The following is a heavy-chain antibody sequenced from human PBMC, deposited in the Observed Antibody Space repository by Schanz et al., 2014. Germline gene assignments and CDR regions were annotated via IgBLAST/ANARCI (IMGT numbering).Heavy chain of an antibody. D-gene: IGHD6-19*01. CDR3: ARLWGGWRIPDY. Sequence: QLQMQESGPGLVKPSETLSLTCSVSGDSISSTSYYWGWIRQPPGKGLEWIGSIYYSGSTYYNASSKSRVPIPGDTSKTQFSWKLNSVPAADSAVYYCARLWGGWRIPDYWGQGTLVTVSS. CDR2: IYYSGST. J-gene: IGHJ4*02. V-gene: IGHV4-39*01. CDR1: GDSISSTSYY.